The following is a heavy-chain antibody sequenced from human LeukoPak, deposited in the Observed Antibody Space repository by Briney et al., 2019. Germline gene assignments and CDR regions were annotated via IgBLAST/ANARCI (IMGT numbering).Heavy chain of an antibody. V-gene: IGHV3-23*01. CDR1: GFIFSTYA. J-gene: IGHJ6*03. D-gene: IGHD1-1*01. CDR3: ATPGGGTDYYYMDV. CDR2: ISAGGGYT. Sequence: GGSLRLSCAASGFIFSTYAMSWVRLAPGRGLEWVSGISAGGGYTYYADSVKGRFTISRDNSKNTLYLQMNSLRAEDTAVYYCATPGGGTDYYYMDVWGKGTTVTVSS.